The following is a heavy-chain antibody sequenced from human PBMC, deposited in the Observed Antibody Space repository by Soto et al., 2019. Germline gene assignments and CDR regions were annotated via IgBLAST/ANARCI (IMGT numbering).Heavy chain of an antibody. D-gene: IGHD6-13*01. V-gene: IGHV3-33*01. CDR2: IWYDGSNK. J-gene: IGHJ4*02. CDR3: ARDRSRASYSSSWYFGY. CDR1: GFTFSSYG. Sequence: QVQLVESGGGVVQPGRSLRLSCAASGFTFSSYGMHWVRQAPGKGLEWVAVIWYDGSNKYYADSVKGRFTISRDNSENTLYLQMNSLRAEDTAVYYCARDRSRASYSSSWYFGYWGQGTLVTVSS.